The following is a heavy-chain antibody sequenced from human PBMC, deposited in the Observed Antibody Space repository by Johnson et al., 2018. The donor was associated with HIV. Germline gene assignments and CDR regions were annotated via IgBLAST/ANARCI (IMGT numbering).Heavy chain of an antibody. CDR1: GFTVSSNY. CDR2: IYSGGST. J-gene: IGHJ3*01. D-gene: IGHD1-14*01. CDR3: GRDYNTCYVFDV. Sequence: VQLVESGGGFVQPGGSLRLSCAASGFTVSSNYMSWVRQAPGKGLEWVSVIYSGGSTYYADSVMVRFTISRDNSKNTLYLQMNSLRAEDTAVCYCGRDYNTCYVFDVWGQGTMVTVAS. V-gene: IGHV3-66*01.